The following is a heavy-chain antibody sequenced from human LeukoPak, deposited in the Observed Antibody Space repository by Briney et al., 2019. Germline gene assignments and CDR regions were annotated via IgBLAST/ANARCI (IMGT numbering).Heavy chain of an antibody. Sequence: GGSLRLSCAASGFTFSTYWMHWVRQAPGKGLVWVARIKGDGSSTIYADSVKGRFTISRDDSKNTLYLQTSSLRVEDTAVYYCARASTTVPNLLDHWGRGTLVTVSS. V-gene: IGHV3-74*01. CDR2: IKGDGSST. CDR3: ARASTTVPNLLDH. J-gene: IGHJ4*02. CDR1: GFTFSTYW. D-gene: IGHD4-17*01.